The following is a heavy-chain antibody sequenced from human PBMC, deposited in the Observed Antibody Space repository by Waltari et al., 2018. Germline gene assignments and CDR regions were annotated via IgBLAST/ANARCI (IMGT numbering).Heavy chain of an antibody. D-gene: IGHD6-13*01. V-gene: IGHV3-30*02. CDR2: IRYDGSNK. J-gene: IGHJ4*02. CDR1: GFTFSSYA. Sequence: VQLVESGGGLVQPGGSLRLSCAASGFTFSSYAMSWVRQAPGKGLEWVAFIRYDGSNKYYADSVKGRFTISRDNSKNTLYLQMNSLRAEDTAVYYCAKDKRLRAGMSSSWPHYFDYWGQGTLVTVSS. CDR3: AKDKRLRAGMSSSWPHYFDY.